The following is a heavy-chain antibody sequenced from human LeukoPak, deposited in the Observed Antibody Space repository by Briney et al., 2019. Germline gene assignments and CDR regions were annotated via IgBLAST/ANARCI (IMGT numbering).Heavy chain of an antibody. J-gene: IGHJ2*01. D-gene: IGHD5-24*01. CDR3: ARRDGNNPSWYFDR. CDR1: SGPIPRDY. Sequence: SHTLSLTRTVSSGPIPRDYWPWIRQPPGKGLEEIWYIYYSGSTNHNPSLKSRVTISVETSKNQFSLKLSSVTAADTSVYYCARRDGNNPSWYFDRWAGAPWSLSPQ. CDR2: IYYSGST. V-gene: IGHV4-59*07.